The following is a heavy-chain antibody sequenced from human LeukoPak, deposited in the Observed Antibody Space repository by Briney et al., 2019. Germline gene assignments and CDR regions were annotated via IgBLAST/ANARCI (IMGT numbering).Heavy chain of an antibody. CDR1: GYSFTSYW. Sequence: GESLKISCKGSGYSFTSYWIGWVRQMPGKGLEWMGIIYPGDSDTRYSPSFQGQVTTSADKSISTAYLQWSSLKASDTAMYYCARQFYSSSFPYYYYYYGMDVWGQGTTVTVSS. D-gene: IGHD6-13*01. V-gene: IGHV5-51*01. CDR2: IYPGDSDT. J-gene: IGHJ6*02. CDR3: ARQFYSSSFPYYYYYYGMDV.